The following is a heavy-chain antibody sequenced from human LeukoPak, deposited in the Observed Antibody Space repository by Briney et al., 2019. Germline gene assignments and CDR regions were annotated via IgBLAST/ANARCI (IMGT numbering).Heavy chain of an antibody. Sequence: GGSLRLSCAASGFTFSSYRTNWVRQLPGKWLEWLANIKQDGSEKYYVDSVKGRFTISRDNAKNSLYLQMNSLRTEDTAVYYCERDVDRDSGPDCWGKGTLVTVSS. D-gene: IGHD6-25*01. J-gene: IGHJ4*02. V-gene: IGHV3-7*01. CDR3: ERDVDRDSGPDC. CDR1: GFTFSSYR. CDR2: IKQDGSEK.